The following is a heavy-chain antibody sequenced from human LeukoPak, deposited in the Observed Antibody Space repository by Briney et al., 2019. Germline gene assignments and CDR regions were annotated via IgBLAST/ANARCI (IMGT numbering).Heavy chain of an antibody. D-gene: IGHD2-8*01. CDR2: INVSGGST. J-gene: IGHJ4*02. CDR1: GFTFSNYA. CDR3: AKDPPRAAWFSADCTNYGD. V-gene: IGHV3-23*01. Sequence: SGGSLRLSCAASGFTFSNYAMSWVRQAPGKRLEWVSGINVSGGSTFYADSVRGRFTISRDNSKNTLYLQMNSLRVEDTAVYYCAKDPPRAAWFSADCTNYGDWGQGTLVTVSS.